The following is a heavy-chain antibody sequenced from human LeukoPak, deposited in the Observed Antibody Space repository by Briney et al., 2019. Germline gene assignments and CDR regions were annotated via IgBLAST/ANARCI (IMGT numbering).Heavy chain of an antibody. D-gene: IGHD5/OR15-5a*01. CDR1: GFSFSTLW. CDR3: ARVVVSHTNWFDP. J-gene: IGHJ5*02. V-gene: IGHV3-7*05. Sequence: GGSLRLSCAASGFSFSTLWMTWVRQAPGKGLEWVARINQHGIEKYHVDSVKGRFTISRDNAKNSLYLQMNSLRAEDTAVYYCARVVVSHTNWFDPWGQGTLVTVSS. CDR2: INQHGIEK.